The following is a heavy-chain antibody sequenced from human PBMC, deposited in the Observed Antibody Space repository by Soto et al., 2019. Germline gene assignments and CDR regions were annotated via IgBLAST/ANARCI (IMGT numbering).Heavy chain of an antibody. D-gene: IGHD3-10*01. CDR1: GGPMNNYY. CDR3: ARQGFGELHGLVDV. Sequence: QVQLQESGPGLVKPSETLSLTRTISGGPMNNYYCSWFRQPRGQGLEWIGYMGYNGFTRYNPSLRSRVAISLDTAKNQFSLNLSSVTAADTALYYCARQGFGELHGLVDVWGQGITVTVSS. V-gene: IGHV4-59*08. J-gene: IGHJ6*02. CDR2: MGYNGFT.